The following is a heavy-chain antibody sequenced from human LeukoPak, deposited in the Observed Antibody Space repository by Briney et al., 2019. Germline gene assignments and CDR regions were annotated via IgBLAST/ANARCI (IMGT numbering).Heavy chain of an antibody. V-gene: IGHV3-23*01. CDR1: KFTFVNYA. Sequence: GGSLRLSCAASKFTFVNYAMSWVRQAPGKGLEWVSTISGSGDATYYADSVKGRFTISRDNSKSTLYLQMNSLRAEDTALYHCARAYYYDSGSYYGHFDYWGRGTLVTVSS. CDR3: ARAYYYDSGSYYGHFDY. CDR2: ISGSGDAT. J-gene: IGHJ4*02. D-gene: IGHD3-10*01.